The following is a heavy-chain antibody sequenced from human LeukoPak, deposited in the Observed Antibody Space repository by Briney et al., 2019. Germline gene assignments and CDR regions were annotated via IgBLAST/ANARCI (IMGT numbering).Heavy chain of an antibody. CDR1: GGSISSSSYY. CDR2: IYYSGST. D-gene: IGHD2-2*02. CDR3: AREGCSSTSRYTGGSYYYYYYMDV. V-gene: IGHV4-39*07. J-gene: IGHJ6*03. Sequence: SETLSLTCTVSGGSISSSSYYWGWIRQPPGKGLEWIGSIYYSGSTYYNPSLKSRVTISVDTSKNQFSLKLSSVTAADTAVYYCAREGCSSTSRYTGGSYYYYYYMDVWGKGTTVTVSS.